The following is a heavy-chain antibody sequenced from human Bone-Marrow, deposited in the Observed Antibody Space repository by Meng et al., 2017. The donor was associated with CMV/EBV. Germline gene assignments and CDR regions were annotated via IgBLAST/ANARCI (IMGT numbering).Heavy chain of an antibody. V-gene: IGHV3-33*06. CDR2: IYYDGSNK. CDR3: VKDGIAARPSLKANYYYGRDV. Sequence: GESLKISCAASRFTFRSYGLHWVRQAPGKGLEWVAVIYYDGSNKYYADSVKGRFSISRDNSKSTLYLQMDSLRAEDTAVYYCVKDGIAARPSLKANYYYGRDVWGQGTTVTVYS. J-gene: IGHJ6*02. CDR1: RFTFRSYG. D-gene: IGHD6-6*01.